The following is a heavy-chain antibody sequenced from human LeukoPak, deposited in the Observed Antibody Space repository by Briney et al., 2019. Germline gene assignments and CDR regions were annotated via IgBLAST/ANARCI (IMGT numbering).Heavy chain of an antibody. CDR1: GFTFSDYY. Sequence: GGSLRLSCAASGFTFSDYYMSWIRQAPGKGLEWVSYISSSSSYTNYADSVKGRFTISRDNAKNSLYLQMNSLRAEDTAVYYCASYTQTTVTEFDYWGQGALVTVSS. J-gene: IGHJ4*02. V-gene: IGHV3-11*06. CDR3: ASYTQTTVTEFDY. CDR2: ISSSSSYT. D-gene: IGHD4-17*01.